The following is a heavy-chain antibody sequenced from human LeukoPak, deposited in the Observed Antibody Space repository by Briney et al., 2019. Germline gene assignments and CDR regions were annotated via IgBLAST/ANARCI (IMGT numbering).Heavy chain of an antibody. Sequence: SETLSLTCSVSGGSISSGDYFWSWIRQHPGKGLECIGHILYSGVTFYNPSLTVRVIIEVDTSKNQFSLKLRSVTAADTAVYYCARVVRRGALERTTPFDYWGQGTLVTVSS. V-gene: IGHV4-31*03. J-gene: IGHJ4*02. CDR3: ARVVRRGALERTTPFDY. CDR2: ILYSGVT. CDR1: GGSISSGDYF. D-gene: IGHD1/OR15-1a*01.